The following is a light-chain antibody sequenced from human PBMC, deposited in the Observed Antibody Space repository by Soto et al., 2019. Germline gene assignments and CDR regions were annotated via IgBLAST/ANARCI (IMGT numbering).Light chain of an antibody. Sequence: DIRMTQSPPSLSASVGDKITITCRANQDINNFLAWYHQKPGEVPKLLMYDASTLQSGASSRFSGSGSGTVFTLTINSLQPEDVGSYYCQRYDSVPRTFGQGTKVEVK. J-gene: IGKJ1*01. V-gene: IGKV1-27*01. CDR1: QDINNF. CDR3: QRYDSVPRT. CDR2: DAS.